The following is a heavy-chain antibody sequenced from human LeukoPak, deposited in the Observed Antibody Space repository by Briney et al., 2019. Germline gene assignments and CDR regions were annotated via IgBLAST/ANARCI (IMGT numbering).Heavy chain of an antibody. CDR3: AKRGPAGAGKAPDYVDY. J-gene: IGHJ4*02. Sequence: PGGSLRLSCTASGPISRSCVMSGGRQAPGKGLEWVSAITGSGDNTYYADSVKGRFTISRDNSQNTLYLQMNSLRAEDTAVYYCAKRGPAGAGKAPDYVDYWGQGTLVTVSS. CDR1: GPISRSCV. CDR2: ITGSGDNT. V-gene: IGHV3-23*01. D-gene: IGHD6-19*01.